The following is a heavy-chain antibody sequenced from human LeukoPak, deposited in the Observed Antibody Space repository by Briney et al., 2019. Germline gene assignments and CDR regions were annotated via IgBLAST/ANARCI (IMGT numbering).Heavy chain of an antibody. V-gene: IGHV4-59*01. Sequence: SETLSLTCTVSGGSISSYYWSRIRQPPGKGLEWLGYIYYSGSTNYNPSLKSRVTISVDTSKNQFSLRLSSVTAADTAVYYCARVSTVTTARNYYYGMDVWGQGTTVTVSS. J-gene: IGHJ6*02. CDR3: ARVSTVTTARNYYYGMDV. CDR1: GGSISSYY. D-gene: IGHD4-11*01. CDR2: IYYSGST.